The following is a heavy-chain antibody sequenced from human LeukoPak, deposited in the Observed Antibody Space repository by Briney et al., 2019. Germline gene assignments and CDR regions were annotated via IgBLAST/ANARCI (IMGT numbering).Heavy chain of an antibody. CDR3: AEGGIAAAGRWWFDP. J-gene: IGHJ5*02. CDR2: IYYSGST. Sequence: PSETLSLTCTVSGGSISSSSYYWGWFRHPPGKGLEWMGGIYYSGSTYYNPSLKSRVTISVDTSKNQFSLKLSSVTAADTAVYYCAEGGIAAAGRWWFDPWGQGTLVTVSS. V-gene: IGHV4-39*01. CDR1: GGSISSSSYY. D-gene: IGHD6-13*01.